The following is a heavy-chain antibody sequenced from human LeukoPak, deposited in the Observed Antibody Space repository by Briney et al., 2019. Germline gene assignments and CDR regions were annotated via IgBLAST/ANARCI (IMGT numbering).Heavy chain of an antibody. Sequence: SETLSLTRTVSGGSISSGSYYWSWIRQPAGKGLEWIGRIYTSGSTNYNPSLKSRVTISVDTSKNQFSLKLSSVTAADTAVYYCARESSGGEWLPLTKFDYWGQGTLVTVSS. CDR3: ARESSGGEWLPLTKFDY. V-gene: IGHV4-61*02. J-gene: IGHJ4*02. CDR1: GGSISSGSYY. D-gene: IGHD3-3*01. CDR2: IYTSGST.